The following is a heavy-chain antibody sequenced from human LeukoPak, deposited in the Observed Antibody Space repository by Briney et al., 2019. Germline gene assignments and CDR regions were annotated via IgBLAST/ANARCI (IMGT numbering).Heavy chain of an antibody. CDR2: MNPNSGNT. V-gene: IGHV1-8*01. Sequence: ASVRVSSKASGYTFTIYDINWVRQATGQGRGWMGWMNPNSGNTGYAQKFQGRVTMTRNTSISTAYMELSSLRSEDTAVYYCATGGIAVAEDYWGQGTLVTVSS. CDR3: ATGGIAVAEDY. CDR1: GYTFTIYD. J-gene: IGHJ4*02. D-gene: IGHD6-19*01.